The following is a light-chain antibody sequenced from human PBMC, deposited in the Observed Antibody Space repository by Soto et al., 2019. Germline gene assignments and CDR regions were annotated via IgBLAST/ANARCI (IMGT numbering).Light chain of an antibody. CDR3: SSCTSSSTYV. CDR1: SSDVGGYNS. J-gene: IGLJ1*01. V-gene: IGLV2-14*01. CDR2: EVS. Sequence: QSVLTQPASVSGSPGQSITISCTGTSSDVGGYNSVSWYQQHPGKAPKLMIYEVSNRPSGVSNRFSGSKSGNTASLTISGLQAEDEADYYCSSCTSSSTYVFGTGTKLPS.